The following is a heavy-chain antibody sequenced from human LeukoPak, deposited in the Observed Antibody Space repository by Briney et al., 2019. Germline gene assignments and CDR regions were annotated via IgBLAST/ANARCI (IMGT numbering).Heavy chain of an antibody. D-gene: IGHD2-2*02. CDR2: IYPGDSDT. V-gene: IGHV5-51*01. J-gene: IGHJ5*02. CDR1: GYSFPNFW. Sequence: GESLKISCKGSGYSFPNFWIAWVRQMPGKGLEWMGIIYPGDSDTRYSPSFQGQVTFSADKSISTAYLQWSRLKASDTAMYYCARHSCGSSSCYTGEGWFDPWGQGTLVTVSS. CDR3: ARHSCGSSSCYTGEGWFDP.